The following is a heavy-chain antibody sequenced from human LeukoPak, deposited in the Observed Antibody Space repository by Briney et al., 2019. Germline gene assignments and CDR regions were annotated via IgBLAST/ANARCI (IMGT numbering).Heavy chain of an antibody. Sequence: GGSLRLSCAASGFTVSSNYMSWVRQAPGKGLEWVSVIYSGGSTYYADSVKGRFTISRDNSKNTLYLQMNSLRAEDTAVYYCAKDRGTYYYGSGSPPYDAFDIWGQGTMVTVSS. V-gene: IGHV3-53*01. D-gene: IGHD3-10*01. CDR2: IYSGGST. CDR1: GFTVSSNY. J-gene: IGHJ3*02. CDR3: AKDRGTYYYGSGSPPYDAFDI.